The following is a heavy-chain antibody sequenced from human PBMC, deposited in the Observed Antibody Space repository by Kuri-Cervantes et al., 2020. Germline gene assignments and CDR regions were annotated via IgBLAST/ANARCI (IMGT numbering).Heavy chain of an antibody. J-gene: IGHJ4*02. Sequence: SQTLSLTCAVYGESFSDYYWSWIRQPPGKGLEWIGEINHSGSTNYKPSLKSRVTISIDTSKIQFSLKLTSVTAADTAVYYCATALRDYIWGSYRPFDYWGQGTLVTVSS. D-gene: IGHD3-16*02. CDR3: ATALRDYIWGSYRPFDY. CDR2: INHSGST. V-gene: IGHV4-34*01. CDR1: GESFSDYY.